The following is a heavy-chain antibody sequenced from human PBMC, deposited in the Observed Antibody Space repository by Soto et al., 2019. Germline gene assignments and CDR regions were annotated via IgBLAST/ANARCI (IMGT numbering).Heavy chain of an antibody. CDR3: ARSPLGYNYVRQTWREVGDSFDI. V-gene: IGHV4-34*12. Sequence: LSLTCAIYGASLGGFHWTWLRQAPGKGLEWIGELIHGGSTNYNPSLKSRVSFSLDTSKNQFSLHLMSVTAADTAVYYCARSPLGYNYVRQTWREVGDSFDIWGRGTMVTVS. D-gene: IGHD3-16*01. J-gene: IGHJ3*02. CDR1: GASLGGFH. CDR2: LIHGGST.